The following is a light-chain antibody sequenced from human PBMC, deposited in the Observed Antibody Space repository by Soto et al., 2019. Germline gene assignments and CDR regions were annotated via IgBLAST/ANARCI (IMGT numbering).Light chain of an antibody. J-gene: IGKJ5*01. CDR2: AAS. CDR3: QQSYRTPT. CDR1: QSISNH. Sequence: DIQMTQSPSSLSASVEDRVIITCRASQSISNHLNWYQQKPGKAPKLLIFAASSLQSGVPSRFSGSRSGPDFTLTISSLQPEDFATYYCQQSYRTPTFGQGTRLEI. V-gene: IGKV1-39*01.